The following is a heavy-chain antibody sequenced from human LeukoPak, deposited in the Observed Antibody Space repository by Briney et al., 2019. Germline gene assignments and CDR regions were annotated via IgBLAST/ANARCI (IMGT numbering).Heavy chain of an antibody. CDR1: GDTFGNYA. D-gene: IGHD3-9*01. CDR3: ARVGWYYAILTGYLAPYYFDY. J-gene: IGHJ4*02. CDR2: IIPIFGTR. Sequence: SVKVSCKASGDTFGNYAINWVRQAPGQGLEWMGGIIPIFGTRNYAQKFQGRVTITADKSTSTIYMELSSLRSEDTAVYYCARVGWYYAILTGYLAPYYFDYWGQGTLVTVSS. V-gene: IGHV1-69*06.